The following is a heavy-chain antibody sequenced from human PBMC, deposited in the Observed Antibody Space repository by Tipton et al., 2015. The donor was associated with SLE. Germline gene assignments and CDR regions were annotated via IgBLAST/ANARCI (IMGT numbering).Heavy chain of an antibody. CDR2: IWYDGSNK. D-gene: IGHD4-17*01. J-gene: IGHJ4*02. CDR3: AKDADYGDYLYYFDY. V-gene: IGHV3-33*06. CDR1: GFTFSSYG. Sequence: SLRLSCAASGFTFSSYGMHWVRQAPGKGLEWVAVIWYDGSNKYYADSVKGRFTISRDNSKNTLYLQMNSLRAEDTALYYCAKDADYGDYLYYFDYWGQGTLVTVSS.